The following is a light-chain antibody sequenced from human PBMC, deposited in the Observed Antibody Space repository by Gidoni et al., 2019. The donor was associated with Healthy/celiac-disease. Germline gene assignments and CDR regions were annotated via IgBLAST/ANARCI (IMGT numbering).Light chain of an antibody. CDR1: ALPKQY. V-gene: IGLV3-25*03. J-gene: IGLJ2*01. CDR2: KDS. Sequence: SSELTQPPSVAESPGKTARITGSGDALPKQYAYWYKQKPGQAPVLVIYKDSERPSWIPDRFSGSSSGTTVTLTISGVQAEDDADYYCQSADSSGTYQVFGGVTKLTV. CDR3: QSADSSGTYQV.